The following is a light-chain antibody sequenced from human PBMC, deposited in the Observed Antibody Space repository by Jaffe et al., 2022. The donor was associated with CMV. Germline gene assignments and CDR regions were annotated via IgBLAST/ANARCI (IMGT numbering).Light chain of an antibody. CDR2: DAS. CDR1: QDINSA. CDR3: QQFNDYIT. J-gene: IGKJ4*01. Sequence: AIQLTQSPSSLSASVGDRVTITCRASQDINSALAWYQQRPGKPPNLLIYDASNLESGVPSRFSGSGSGTDFTLTISSLQPEDFASYYCQQFNDYITFGGGTKVEIK. V-gene: IGKV1D-13*01.